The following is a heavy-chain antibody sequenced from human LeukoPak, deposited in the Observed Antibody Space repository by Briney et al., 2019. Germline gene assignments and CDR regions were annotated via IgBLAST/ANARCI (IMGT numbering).Heavy chain of an antibody. CDR3: ARAPRYYGSGSSKLHFDY. CDR2: IYYSGST. Sequence: SETLSLTCTVSGGSISSSSYYWGWIRQPPGKGLEWIGSIYYSGSTYYNPSLKSRVTISVDTSKNQFSLKLSSVTAADTAVYYCARAPRYYGSGSSKLHFDYWGQGTLVTVSS. CDR1: GGSISSSSYY. J-gene: IGHJ4*02. V-gene: IGHV4-39*07. D-gene: IGHD3-10*01.